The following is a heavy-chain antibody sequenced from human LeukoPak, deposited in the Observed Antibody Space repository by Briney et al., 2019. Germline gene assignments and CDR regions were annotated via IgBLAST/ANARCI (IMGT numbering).Heavy chain of an antibody. J-gene: IGHJ6*03. CDR2: ISYDGSNK. V-gene: IGHV3-30*04. Sequence: PGGSLRLSCAASGFTFSSYAMHWVRQTPGKGLEWVAVISYDGSNKYYADSVKGRFTISRDNAKNSLYLQMNSLRAEDTAVYYCARGPYYDILTGYYMAYYYYMDVWGKGTTVTVSS. D-gene: IGHD3-9*01. CDR3: ARGPYYDILTGYYMAYYYYMDV. CDR1: GFTFSSYA.